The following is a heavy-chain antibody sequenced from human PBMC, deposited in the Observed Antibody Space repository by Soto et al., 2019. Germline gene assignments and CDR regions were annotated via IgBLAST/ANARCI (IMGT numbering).Heavy chain of an antibody. CDR2: ISGSGGST. V-gene: IGHV3-23*01. D-gene: IGHD2-15*01. J-gene: IGHJ4*02. CDR3: AKFGGGNCSGGSCPKGFDY. CDR1: GFTFSSYA. Sequence: GGSLRLSCAASGFTFSSYAMSWVRQAPGKGLEWVSAISGSGGSTYYADSVKGRFTISRDNSKNTLYLQMNSLRAEDTAVYYCAKFGGGNCSGGSCPKGFDYWGQGTLVTVSS.